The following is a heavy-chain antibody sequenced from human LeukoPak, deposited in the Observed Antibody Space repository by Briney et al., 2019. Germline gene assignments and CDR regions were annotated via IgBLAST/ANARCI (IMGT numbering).Heavy chain of an antibody. D-gene: IGHD2-15*01. V-gene: IGHV1-2*02. Sequence: ASVKVSCKASGYTFTGYYMHWVRQAPGQGLEWMGWINPNSGGTNHAQKFQGRVTMTRDTSISTAYMELSSLRSDDTAVYYCARDRDGGSAVAGNYWGQGTLVTVSS. J-gene: IGHJ4*02. CDR2: INPNSGGT. CDR3: ARDRDGGSAVAGNY. CDR1: GYTFTGYY.